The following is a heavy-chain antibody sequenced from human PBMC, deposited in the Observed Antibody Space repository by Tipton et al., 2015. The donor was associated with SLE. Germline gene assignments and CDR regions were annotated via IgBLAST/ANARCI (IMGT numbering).Heavy chain of an antibody. D-gene: IGHD3-10*01. J-gene: IGHJ4*02. CDR1: GFSVSSNY. V-gene: IGHV3-53*05. CDR2: IYSAGDT. CDR3: ARDLRFYGSGSRYYFDH. Sequence: SLRLSCAASGFSVSSNYMSLVRQASGKGLGWVSVIYSAGDTYYADSVKGRFTISRDKSKNTLHLQMNSLRPEDTGFYYCARDLRFYGSGSRYYFDHWGQGTSVTVSP.